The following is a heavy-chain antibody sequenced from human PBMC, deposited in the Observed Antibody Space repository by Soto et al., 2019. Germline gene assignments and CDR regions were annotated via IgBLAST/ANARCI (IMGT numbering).Heavy chain of an antibody. Sequence: PSETLSLTCTVSGGSISSSSYYWGWIRQPPGKGLEWIGSIYYSGSTYYNPSLKSRVTISVDTSKNQFSLKLSSVTAADTAVYYCARHRSWIQLWFDYWGQGTLVTSPQ. CDR1: GGSISSSSYY. CDR2: IYYSGST. V-gene: IGHV4-39*01. CDR3: ARHRSWIQLWFDY. D-gene: IGHD5-18*01. J-gene: IGHJ4*02.